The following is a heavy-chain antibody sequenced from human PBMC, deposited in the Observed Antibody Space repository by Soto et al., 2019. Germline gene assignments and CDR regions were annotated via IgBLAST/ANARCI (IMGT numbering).Heavy chain of an antibody. CDR2: ISADNGNT. V-gene: IGHV1-18*01. Sequence: QVQLVQSGAEVKKPGASVKVSCKASGYNFTSSGISWVRQSPGQGLAWMGWISADNGNTNYAPKLQGRVTMTTDTSTSTAYMELRSLRSDDTAVYYCAGEGVQLGYCSRGSCYDYWGQGTLVTVSS. D-gene: IGHD2-15*01. CDR3: AGEGVQLGYCSRGSCYDY. CDR1: GYNFTSSG. J-gene: IGHJ4*02.